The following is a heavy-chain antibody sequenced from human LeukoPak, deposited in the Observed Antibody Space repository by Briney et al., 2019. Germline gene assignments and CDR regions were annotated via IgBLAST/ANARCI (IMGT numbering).Heavy chain of an antibody. V-gene: IGHV3-21*01. J-gene: IGHJ4*02. CDR1: GFTFSSYS. CDR2: ICSNSIYV. CDR3: ARDQVDRIWYFDY. Sequence: GGSLRLSCAASGFTFSSYSMNWVRQAPGKGLEWVSSICSNSIYVFYADSMKGRFTISRDNAKNSLSLQMNSLRAEDTAVYYCARDQVDRIWYFDYWGQGTLVTVSS. D-gene: IGHD3-16*01.